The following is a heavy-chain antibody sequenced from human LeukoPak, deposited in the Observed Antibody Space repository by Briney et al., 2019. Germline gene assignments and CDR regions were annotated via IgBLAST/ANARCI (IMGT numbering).Heavy chain of an antibody. J-gene: IGHJ6*03. Sequence: GASVKVSCKVSGYTLTELSMHWVRQAPGKGLEWMGGFDPEDGETIYAQKFQGRVTMTEDTSTDTAYMELSSLRSEDTAVYYSATGPTSPRSYYYYYMDVWGKGTTVTVSS. CDR3: ATGPTSPRSYYYYYMDV. CDR2: FDPEDGET. CDR1: GYTLTELS. D-gene: IGHD1-26*01. V-gene: IGHV1-24*01.